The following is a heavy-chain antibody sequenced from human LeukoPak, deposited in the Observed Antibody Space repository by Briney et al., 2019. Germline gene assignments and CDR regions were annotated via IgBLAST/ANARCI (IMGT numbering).Heavy chain of an antibody. V-gene: IGHV3-48*01. CDR3: AKDRPGIAAAAPKWGWFDP. CDR1: GFTFSDYS. CDR2: IGIDSGNT. D-gene: IGHD6-13*01. Sequence: GGSLRLSCAASGFTFSDYSMNWVRQAPGKGLEWISYIGIDSGNTNYADSVKGRFTISGDKAKNSLYLQMNSLRVEDTAVYYCAKDRPGIAAAAPKWGWFDPWGQGTLVTVSS. J-gene: IGHJ5*02.